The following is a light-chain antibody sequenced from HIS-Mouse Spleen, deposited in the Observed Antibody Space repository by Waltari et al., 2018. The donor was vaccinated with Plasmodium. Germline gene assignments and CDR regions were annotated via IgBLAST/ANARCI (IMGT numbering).Light chain of an antibody. CDR3: QQRSNWPLT. Sequence: EIVLTQSPATLSLSPGAIATLSCRARQSVSSYLAWYQQKPGQAPRLLIYDASNRATGIPARFSGSGSGTDFTLTISSLEPEDFAVYYCQQRSNWPLTFGGGTKVEIK. CDR1: QSVSSY. J-gene: IGKJ4*01. V-gene: IGKV3-11*01. CDR2: DAS.